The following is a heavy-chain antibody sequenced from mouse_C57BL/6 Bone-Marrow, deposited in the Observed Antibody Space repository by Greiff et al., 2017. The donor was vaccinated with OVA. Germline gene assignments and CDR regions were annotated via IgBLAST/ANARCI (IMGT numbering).Heavy chain of an antibody. CDR2: IHPNSGST. CDR1: GYTFTSYW. Sequence: VQLQQPGAELVKPGASVKLSCKASGYTFTSYWMHWVKQRPVQGLEWIGMIHPNSGSTNYNEKFKSKATLTVDKSSSTAYMQLSSLTSEDSAVYYCARGGWDGYFDVWGTGTTVTVSS. J-gene: IGHJ1*03. V-gene: IGHV1-64*01. D-gene: IGHD4-1*01. CDR3: ARGGWDGYFDV.